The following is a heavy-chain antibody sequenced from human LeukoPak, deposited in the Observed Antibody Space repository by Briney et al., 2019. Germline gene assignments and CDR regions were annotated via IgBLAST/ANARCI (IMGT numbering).Heavy chain of an antibody. CDR1: GFTFSSYG. Sequence: PGGTLRLSCTASGFTFSSYGMNWVRQAPGKGLEWVSGITGRGENIYYAGSVKGRFTISRDNSKNTLYLQMNSLRAEDTAVYYCAKSRIVVVPAAMSLGGFWSGLGQIDYWGQGTLVTVSS. V-gene: IGHV3-23*01. J-gene: IGHJ4*02. CDR3: AKSRIVVVPAAMSLGGFWSGLGQIDY. D-gene: IGHD2-2*01. CDR2: ITGRGENI.